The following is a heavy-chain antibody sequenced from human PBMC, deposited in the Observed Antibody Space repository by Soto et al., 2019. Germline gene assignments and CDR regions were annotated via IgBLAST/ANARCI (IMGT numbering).Heavy chain of an antibody. Sequence: SETLSLTCAVYGGSFSGYYWSWIRQPPGKGLEWIGVINHSGSTNYNPSLKSRVTISVDTSKNQFSLKLSSVTAADTAVYYCATAYCSSTSCYHFDYWGQGTLVTVSS. J-gene: IGHJ4*02. V-gene: IGHV4-34*01. CDR2: INHSGST. CDR3: ATAYCSSTSCYHFDY. CDR1: GGSFSGYY. D-gene: IGHD2-2*01.